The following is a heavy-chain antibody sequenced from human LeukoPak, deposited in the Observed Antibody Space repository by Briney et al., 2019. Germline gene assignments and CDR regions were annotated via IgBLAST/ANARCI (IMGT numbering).Heavy chain of an antibody. CDR1: GYTFTRYA. J-gene: IGHJ4*02. CDR3: ARATLSDYYFNY. V-gene: IGHV1-46*01. CDR2: INPSGGST. Sequence: ASVKVSCKASGYTFTRYAMNWLRQAPGQGLEWMGIINPSGGSTSYAQKFQGRVTMTRDTSTNTVYMELSSLRSEDTAVYFCARATLSDYYFNYWGQGTLVTVSS.